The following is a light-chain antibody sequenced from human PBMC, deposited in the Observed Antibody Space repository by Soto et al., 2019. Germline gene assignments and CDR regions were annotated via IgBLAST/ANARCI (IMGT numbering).Light chain of an antibody. Sequence: DIQMTQSPSSLSASVGDRVTITCRASQDIAAYLAWYQQKPGKAPKLLIYAASSLQSGVPSRFSGSGSGTDFTLTISSLQPEDFATYYCQQANSFPPPFGPGTKVDIK. CDR1: QDIAAY. J-gene: IGKJ3*01. CDR2: AAS. V-gene: IGKV1-12*01. CDR3: QQANSFPPP.